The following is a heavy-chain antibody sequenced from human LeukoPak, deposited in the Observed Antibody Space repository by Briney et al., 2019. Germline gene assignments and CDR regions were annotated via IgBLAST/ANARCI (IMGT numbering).Heavy chain of an antibody. CDR3: ARPGSVGRHGLDFDY. J-gene: IGHJ4*02. D-gene: IGHD1-26*01. Sequence: ASVKVSCKASGYTFTGYYMHWVRQAPGQGLEWMGWINPNSGGTNYAQKFQGRVTMTRDTSISTAYMELSRLRSDDTAVYYCARPGSVGRHGLDFDYWGQGTLVTVSS. CDR1: GYTFTGYY. CDR2: INPNSGGT. V-gene: IGHV1-2*02.